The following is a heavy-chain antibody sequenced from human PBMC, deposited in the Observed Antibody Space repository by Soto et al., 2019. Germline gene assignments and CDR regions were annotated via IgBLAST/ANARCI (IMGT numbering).Heavy chain of an antibody. D-gene: IGHD3-3*01. CDR2: INSDSDNI. Sequence: GGSLRLSCAASGWTFGTYSMNWVRQAPGKGLEWIAYINSDSDNIMYAYSVKGRFTISRDNAKNSLFLQMNSLTDEDTAVYYCARLYYDYVWGQGTTVTVS. CDR1: GWTFGTYS. V-gene: IGHV3-48*02. CDR3: ARLYYDYV. J-gene: IGHJ6*02.